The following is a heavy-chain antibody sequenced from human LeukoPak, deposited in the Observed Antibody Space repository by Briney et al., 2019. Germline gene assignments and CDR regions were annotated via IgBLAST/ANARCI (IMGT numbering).Heavy chain of an antibody. J-gene: IGHJ4*02. CDR1: VCTYSNFA. V-gene: IGHV3-33*01. CDR2: IWYDGSNK. Sequence: GGSLRHSCAATVCTYSNFAMFWVRPPPAKGLEWVAVIWYDGSNKYYADSVKGRFTISRDNSKNTVYLQMNSLRAEDTAVYYCARDLKLWSNTQSYWGQGTLVTVSS. D-gene: IGHD3-16*01. CDR3: ARDLKLWSNTQSY.